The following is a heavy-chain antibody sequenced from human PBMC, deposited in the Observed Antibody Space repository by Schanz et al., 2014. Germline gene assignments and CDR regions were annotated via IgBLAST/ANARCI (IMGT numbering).Heavy chain of an antibody. CDR2: ISYSGST. V-gene: IGHV4-31*03. D-gene: IGHD6-13*01. CDR3: ARDGEAAAGCDY. CDR1: GASISSGGYY. Sequence: QVQLQESGPGLVKPSQTLSLTCTVSGASISSGGYYWDWIRLLPGKGLEWIGYISYSGSTSFNPSLKSRLTMSVDTSKNQFSLRLSSVTAADTAVYYCARDGEAAAGCDYWGQGTLXTVSS. J-gene: IGHJ4*02.